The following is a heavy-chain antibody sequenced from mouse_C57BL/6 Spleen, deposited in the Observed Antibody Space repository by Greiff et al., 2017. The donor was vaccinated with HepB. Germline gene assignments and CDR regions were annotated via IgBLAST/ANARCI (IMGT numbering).Heavy chain of an antibody. J-gene: IGHJ2*01. CDR1: GFNFKDYY. CDR3: TTGSPYYFDY. V-gene: IGHV14-1*01. Sequence: VQLQQSGAELVRPGASVKLSCTASGFNFKDYYMHWVKQRPEQGLEWIGRIDPEDGDTEYAPKFQGKATMPADTSSNTAYLQLSSLTSEDTAVYYCTTGSPYYFDYWGQGTTLTVSS. CDR2: IDPEDGDT.